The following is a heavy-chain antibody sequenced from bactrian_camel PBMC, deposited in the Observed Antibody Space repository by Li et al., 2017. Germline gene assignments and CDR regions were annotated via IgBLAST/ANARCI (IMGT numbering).Heavy chain of an antibody. CDR2: IKPDGSIT. D-gene: IGHD5*01. V-gene: IGHV3S40*01. CDR3: SVATTSGTCNY. J-gene: IGHJ4*01. CDR1: GFSFNSHY. Sequence: VQLVESGGGLVQAGGSLRLSCAASGFSFNSHYMSWVRQAPGKGLDWVSAIKPDGSITYYSDSVKGRIAISRDNAKNTVYLQMNSLKPEDTALYYCSVATTSGTCNYWGQGTQVTVS.